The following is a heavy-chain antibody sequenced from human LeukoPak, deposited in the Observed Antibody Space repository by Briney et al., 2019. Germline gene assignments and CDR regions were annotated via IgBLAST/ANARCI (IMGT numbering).Heavy chain of an antibody. J-gene: IGHJ5*02. V-gene: IGHV3-11*01. CDR1: GFTFSDYY. CDR3: AKDPYYDSSVDWFDP. D-gene: IGHD3-22*01. Sequence: GGSLRLSCAASGFTFSDYYMRWIRQAPGKGLEWVSYISSSGSTIYYADSVKGRFTISRDNAKNSLYLQMNSLRAEDTAVYYCAKDPYYDSSVDWFDPWGQGTLVTVSS. CDR2: ISSSGSTI.